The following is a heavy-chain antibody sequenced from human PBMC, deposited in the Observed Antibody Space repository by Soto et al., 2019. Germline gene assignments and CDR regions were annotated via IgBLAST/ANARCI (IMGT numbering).Heavy chain of an antibody. V-gene: IGHV3-33*01. CDR3: ARDTLEYSSSSVEF. CDR1: GFTFSMFG. D-gene: IGHD6-6*01. CDR2: TWYDGSKE. J-gene: IGHJ4*02. Sequence: QVQLVESGGGVVQPGRSLRLSCGASGFTFSMFGMHWVRQAPGKGLQWVAFTWYDGSKEFYADSVKGRFTISRDNSNNKVFLQMNSLRAEDTAVYYCARDTLEYSSSSVEFWGQGTLVAVSS.